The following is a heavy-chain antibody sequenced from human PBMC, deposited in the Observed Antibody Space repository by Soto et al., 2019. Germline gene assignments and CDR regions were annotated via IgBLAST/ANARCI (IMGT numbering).Heavy chain of an antibody. CDR3: ATYNWNPLGNYYYGMDV. V-gene: IGHV1-69*06. CDR2: IIPIFGTA. J-gene: IGHJ6*02. Sequence: QVQLVQSGAEVKKPGSSVKVSCKASGGTFSSYDISWVRQAPGQGLEWMGGIIPIFGTANYEQKFQGRVTITADKSTSTAYMELSSLRSEDTAVYYCATYNWNPLGNYYYGMDVWGQGTTVTVSS. D-gene: IGHD1-20*01. CDR1: GGTFSSYD.